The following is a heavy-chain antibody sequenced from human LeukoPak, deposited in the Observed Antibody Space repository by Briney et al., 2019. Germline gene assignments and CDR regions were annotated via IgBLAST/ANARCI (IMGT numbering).Heavy chain of an antibody. CDR3: ARISSYDSSAYPPGN. Sequence: ASVKVSCKASGGTFSNYAISWVRQAPGQGLEWMGGIIPIFGTADYPQKFQGRDTITTDESTSTTYMELSSLRSEDAAVYYCARISSYDSSAYPPGNWGQGTLVTVSS. D-gene: IGHD3-22*01. CDR2: IIPIFGTA. V-gene: IGHV1-69*05. J-gene: IGHJ4*02. CDR1: GGTFSNYA.